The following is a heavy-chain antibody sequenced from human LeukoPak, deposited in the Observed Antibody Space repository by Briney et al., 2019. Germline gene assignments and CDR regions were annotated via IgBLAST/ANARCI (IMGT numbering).Heavy chain of an antibody. V-gene: IGHV3-30-3*01. CDR1: GFTFSYYA. CDR2: ISHDGSTK. J-gene: IGHJ4*02. Sequence: AGGSLRLSCAASGFTFSYYAIHWVRQAPGKGLEWVAVISHDGSTKYYADSVKGRFTMSRDNSKNTLYLQMNGLTADDTAVYYCARAAVGKEDLDYWGQGTLVTVSS. D-gene: IGHD6-13*01. CDR3: ARAAVGKEDLDY.